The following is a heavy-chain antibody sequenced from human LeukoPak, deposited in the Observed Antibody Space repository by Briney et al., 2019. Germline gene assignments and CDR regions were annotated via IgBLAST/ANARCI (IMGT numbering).Heavy chain of an antibody. D-gene: IGHD3-10*01. V-gene: IGHV4-4*07. Sequence: SETLSLACTVSGGSISSYDWSWIRQPAGKGLEWVGRMYTSGSGNYNPSLKSRGSISVDTSKNKYSLRLSSVTAADPAVYYCAGEVYGSGSWAFAIWGQGTMVTVSS. J-gene: IGHJ3*02. CDR3: AGEVYGSGSWAFAI. CDR1: GGSISSYD. CDR2: MYTSGSG.